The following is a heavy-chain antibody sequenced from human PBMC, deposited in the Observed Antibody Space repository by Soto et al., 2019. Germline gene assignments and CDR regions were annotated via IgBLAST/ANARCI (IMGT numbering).Heavy chain of an antibody. D-gene: IGHD1-1*01. CDR1: GFTFRAYW. J-gene: IGHJ4*02. CDR2: IDQDGSGK. Sequence: EVHLVESGVGLVQRGGSLRLSCAASGFTFRAYWMSWVRQAPGKGLEWVANIDQDGSGKYYVDSVRGRFTISRDNAHNSLYLQTNSLRDEDTAVYFCARRREGTGRTLDYWGQGTLVTVSS. CDR3: ARRREGTGRTLDY. V-gene: IGHV3-7*05.